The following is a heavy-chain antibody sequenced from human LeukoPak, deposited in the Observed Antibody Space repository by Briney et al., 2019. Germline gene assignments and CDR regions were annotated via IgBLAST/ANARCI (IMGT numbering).Heavy chain of an antibody. CDR3: ARDQRHYDFWSGYRGPGFDY. V-gene: IGHV1-18*01. Sequence: ASVKVSCKASGYTFTSYGISWVRQAPGQGLEWMGWISAYNGNTNYAQKLQGRVTMTTDTSTSTAYMELRSLRSDDTAVYYCARDQRHYDFWSGYRGPGFDYRGQGTLVTVSS. CDR2: ISAYNGNT. D-gene: IGHD3-3*01. J-gene: IGHJ4*02. CDR1: GYTFTSYG.